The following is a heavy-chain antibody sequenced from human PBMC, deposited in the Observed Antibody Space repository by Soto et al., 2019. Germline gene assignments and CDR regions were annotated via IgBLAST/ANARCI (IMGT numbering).Heavy chain of an antibody. D-gene: IGHD5-12*01. CDR2: ISAYNVNT. CDR1: GYTFTSYG. J-gene: IGHJ4*02. CDR3: ARVVRGYSGY. V-gene: IGHV1-18*01. Sequence: QVQLVQSGAAVKKPGASVKVYCKASGYTFTSYGISWVRQSPGQGLEWMGWISAYNVNTNHARKLQGRVTMTTDTSTSTAYMELRSLRSDDTAGYYCARVVRGYSGYWGQGTLVTVSS.